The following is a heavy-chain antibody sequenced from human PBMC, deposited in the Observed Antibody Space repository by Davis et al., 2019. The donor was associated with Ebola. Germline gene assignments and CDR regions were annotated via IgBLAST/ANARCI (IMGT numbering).Heavy chain of an antibody. D-gene: IGHD5-12*01. CDR3: ASNVGAATGYYYTYDFDV. V-gene: IGHV3-74*01. CDR1: GFTFSSNS. J-gene: IGHJ6*04. CDR2: INSDGSTT. Sequence: GESLKISCAASGFTFSSNSMNWVRQAPGEGLVWVAHINSDGSTTRYADAVKGRFTISRDKTKNTLYLQMNSIRVEDTAVYYCASNVGAATGYYYTYDFDVGDRGTTVTVSS.